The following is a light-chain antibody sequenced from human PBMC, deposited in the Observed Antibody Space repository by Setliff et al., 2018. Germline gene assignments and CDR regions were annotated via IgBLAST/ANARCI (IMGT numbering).Light chain of an antibody. CDR1: SSNIGSNT. CDR3: AAWDAKLSAYV. Sequence: SVLTQPPSASGTPGQRVTISCSGGSSNIGSNTVNWYQQLPGTAPKLLMHSNNQRPSGVPDRFSGSKSGTSASLAISGLQSEDEADYYCAAWDAKLSAYVFGIGTKV. J-gene: IGLJ1*01. CDR2: SNN. V-gene: IGLV1-44*01.